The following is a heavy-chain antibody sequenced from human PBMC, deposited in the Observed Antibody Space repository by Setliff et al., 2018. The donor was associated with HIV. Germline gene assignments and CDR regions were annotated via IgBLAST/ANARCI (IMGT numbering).Heavy chain of an antibody. CDR1: GFTFSSYS. V-gene: IGHV3-48*01. CDR2: IRATNGNT. D-gene: IGHD3-10*01. Sequence: GESLRLSCAASGFTFSSYSMNWVRQAPGKGLEWLSYIRATNGNTQYADSVKGRFTISRDNAENSLFLQMNSLRAEDTAVYYCARDDKFAFDYWGLGTLVTVSS. J-gene: IGHJ4*02. CDR3: ARDDKFAFDY.